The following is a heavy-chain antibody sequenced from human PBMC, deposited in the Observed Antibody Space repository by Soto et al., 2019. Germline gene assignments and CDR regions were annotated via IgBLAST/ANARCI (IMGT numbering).Heavy chain of an antibody. CDR1: GFTFSSYG. D-gene: IGHD6-19*01. CDR2: ISYDGSNK. J-gene: IGHJ4*02. V-gene: IGHV3-30*18. Sequence: GGSLRLSCAASGFTFSSYGMHWVRQAPGKGLEWVAVISYDGSNKYYADSVKGRFTISRDNSKNTLYLQMNSLRAEDTAVYYCAKEAVEWLAYFDYWGQGTLVTVSS. CDR3: AKEAVEWLAYFDY.